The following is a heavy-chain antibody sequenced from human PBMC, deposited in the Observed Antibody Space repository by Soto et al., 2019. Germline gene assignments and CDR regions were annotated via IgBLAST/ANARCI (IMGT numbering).Heavy chain of an antibody. Sequence: QVQLVQSGAELKKPGASVKVSCKASGYTFTTYDISWVRQAPGQGLEWMGWISPYKGNTNSAQKVRDRITMTTDTSSRTAYRELRSLRSDDTDVYSCASDYSMVREVSLDYFDSWGQGTLVTVSS. J-gene: IGHJ4*02. CDR3: ASDYSMVREVSLDYFDS. D-gene: IGHD3-10*01. CDR1: GYTFTTYD. V-gene: IGHV1-18*04. CDR2: ISPYKGNT.